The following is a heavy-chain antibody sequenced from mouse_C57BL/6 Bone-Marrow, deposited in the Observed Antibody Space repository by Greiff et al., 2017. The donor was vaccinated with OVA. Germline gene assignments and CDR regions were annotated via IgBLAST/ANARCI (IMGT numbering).Heavy chain of an antibody. CDR3: ARDTVVAPYWDFDV. CDR1: GYTFTSYW. D-gene: IGHD1-1*01. Sequence: VQLQQPGAELVKPGASVKLSCKASGYTFTSYWMHWVKQRPGQGLEWIGMIHPNSGSTNYNEKFKSQATLTVDKSSRTAYMQRSSLTSGDSAVYYCARDTVVAPYWDFDVWGTGTTVTVSS. CDR2: IHPNSGST. J-gene: IGHJ1*03. V-gene: IGHV1-64*01.